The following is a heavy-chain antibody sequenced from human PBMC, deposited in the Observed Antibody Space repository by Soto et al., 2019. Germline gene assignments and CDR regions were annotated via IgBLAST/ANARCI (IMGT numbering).Heavy chain of an antibody. Sequence: EVQLVESGGGLIQPGGSLRLSCAASGFNVSSNYMSWVRQAPGKGLEWVSVIYSGGSTYYADSVKGRFTISRDNSKNTLYLQMNSLRAEDTAVYYCARNYYDNSGGFDYWGQGTLVTVSS. CDR1: GFNVSSNY. V-gene: IGHV3-53*01. CDR2: IYSGGST. J-gene: IGHJ4*02. CDR3: ARNYYDNSGGFDY. D-gene: IGHD3-22*01.